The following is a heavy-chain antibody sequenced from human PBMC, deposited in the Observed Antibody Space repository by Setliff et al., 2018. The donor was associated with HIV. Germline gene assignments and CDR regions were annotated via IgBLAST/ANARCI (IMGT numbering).Heavy chain of an antibody. Sequence: GESLKISCKASGYNFMKYWIGWVRQVPGKGLECMGIIYPGDSDTRYSPSFQGQVTISADTSISTAYLQWSSLKASDTAVYYCSRASDPSHRMPPTNYYYYMDVWGRGTKVTVSS. CDR1: GYNFMKYW. V-gene: IGHV5-51*01. D-gene: IGHD2-2*01. CDR3: SRASDPSHRMPPTNYYYYMDV. J-gene: IGHJ6*03. CDR2: IYPGDSDT.